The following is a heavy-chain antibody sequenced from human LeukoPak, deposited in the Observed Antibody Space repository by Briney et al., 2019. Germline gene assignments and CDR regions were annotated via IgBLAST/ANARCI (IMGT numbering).Heavy chain of an antibody. J-gene: IGHJ4*02. V-gene: IGHV4-59*11. CDR1: GGSISSHY. CDR3: ARGGRDNYFDY. CDR2: IYYSGST. D-gene: IGHD3-16*01. Sequence: SETLSLTCTVSGGSISSHYWSWIRQPPGKGLEWIGYIYYSGSTNYNPSLKSRVTISVDTSKNQFSLKLSSVTAADTAVYYCARGGRDNYFDYWGQGTLVTVSS.